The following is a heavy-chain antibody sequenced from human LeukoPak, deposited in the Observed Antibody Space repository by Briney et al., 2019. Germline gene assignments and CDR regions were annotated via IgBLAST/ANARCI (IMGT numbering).Heavy chain of an antibody. CDR3: ARRSPGTCSLFYYYMDV. D-gene: IGHD1-26*01. Sequence: PGGSMRLSCAASGFTFSNHAMSWVRQAPGKGLEWVSGISSSGSSTFFADHVKGRFTISRDNAKNSLYLQMTTLQAEDTAVYYCARRSPGTCSLFYYYMDVWGKGTTVTVSS. J-gene: IGHJ6*03. CDR2: ISSSGSST. V-gene: IGHV3-23*01. CDR1: GFTFSNHA.